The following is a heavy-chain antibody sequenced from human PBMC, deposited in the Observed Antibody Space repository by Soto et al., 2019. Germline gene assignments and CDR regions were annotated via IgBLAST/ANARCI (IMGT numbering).Heavy chain of an antibody. CDR3: AREDSSGYYHPLFNGMDV. J-gene: IGHJ6*02. D-gene: IGHD3-22*01. Sequence: QVQLQESGPGLVKPSETLSLTCTVSGGSVSSGTYYWSWIRQPPGKGLEWIGYIYYSGSTNYNPSLTSRVTISVDTSKNQFSLKLSSVTAADTALYYCAREDSSGYYHPLFNGMDVWGQGTTVTVSS. CDR2: IYYSGST. V-gene: IGHV4-61*01. CDR1: GGSVSSGTYY.